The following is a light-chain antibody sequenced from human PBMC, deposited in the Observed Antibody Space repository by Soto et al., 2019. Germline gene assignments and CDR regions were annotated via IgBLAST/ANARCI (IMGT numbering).Light chain of an antibody. CDR2: DVS. V-gene: IGLV2-14*01. CDR3: SSYTSSSTS. J-gene: IGLJ1*01. CDR1: SRDVGGYSY. Sequence: VLTQPASVSGSPGQSITISCTGTSRDVGGYSYVSWYQQHPGKAPKLMIYDVSNRPSGVSNRFSGSKSGNTASLTISGLQAEDEADYYCSSYTSSSTSFGTGTKGTV.